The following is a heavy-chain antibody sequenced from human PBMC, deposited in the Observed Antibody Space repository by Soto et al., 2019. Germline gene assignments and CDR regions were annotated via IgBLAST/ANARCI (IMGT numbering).Heavy chain of an antibody. CDR1: GFTFSSYA. CDR2: ISGSGGST. J-gene: IGHJ2*01. V-gene: IGHV3-23*01. CDR3: PKPTTVTSYWYFDL. D-gene: IGHD4-17*01. Sequence: EVQLLESGGGLVQPGGSLRLSCAASGFTFSSYAMSWVRQAPGKGLEWVSAISGSGGSTYYADSVKGRFTISRDNSKNTLYLQMNSLSAEDTAVYYCPKPTTVTSYWYFDLWGRGTLVTVSS.